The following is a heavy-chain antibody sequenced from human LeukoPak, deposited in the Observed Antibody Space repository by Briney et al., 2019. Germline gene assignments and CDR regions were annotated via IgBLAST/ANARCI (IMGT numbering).Heavy chain of an antibody. J-gene: IGHJ3*02. CDR3: ARDCRDGYKWGAFDI. D-gene: IGHD5-24*01. CDR1: GFTFSSYA. CDR2: ISYDGSNK. V-gene: IGHV3-30-3*01. Sequence: GGSLRLSCAASGFTFSSYAMHWVRQAPGKGLEWVAVISYDGSNKYYADSVKGRFTISRDNSKNTLYLQMNSLRAEDTAVYYCARDCRDGYKWGAFDIWGQGTMVTVSS.